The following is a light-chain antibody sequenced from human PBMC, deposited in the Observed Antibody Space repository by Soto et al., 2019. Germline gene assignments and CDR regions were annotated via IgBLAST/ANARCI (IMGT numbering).Light chain of an antibody. Sequence: QSALTQPRSVSGSPGESVTISCTGTSSDVGGYNYVSWYQQHPGKAPKVMIYDVSKRPSGVPDRFSGSKSGNTASLTIFGLQAEDGADYYCCSYAGSYTYWVFGGGTKVTVL. CDR3: CSYAGSYTYWV. V-gene: IGLV2-11*01. J-gene: IGLJ3*02. CDR1: SSDVGGYNY. CDR2: DVS.